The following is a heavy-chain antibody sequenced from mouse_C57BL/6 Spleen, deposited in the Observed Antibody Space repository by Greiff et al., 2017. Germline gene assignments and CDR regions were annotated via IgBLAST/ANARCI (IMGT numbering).Heavy chain of an antibody. D-gene: IGHD2-3*01. V-gene: IGHV5-9*01. J-gene: IGHJ2*01. Sequence: VTLVESGGGLVKPGGSLKLSCAASGFTFSSYTMSWVRQTPEKRLEWVATISGGGGNTYYPDSVKRRFTISRDNAKNTLYLQMSSLRSEDTALYYCARKRGYDYFDYWGQGTTLTVSS. CDR1: GFTFSSYT. CDR2: ISGGGGNT. CDR3: ARKRGYDYFDY.